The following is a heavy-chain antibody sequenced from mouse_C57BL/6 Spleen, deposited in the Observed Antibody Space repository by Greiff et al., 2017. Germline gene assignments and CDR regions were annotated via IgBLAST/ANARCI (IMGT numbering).Heavy chain of an antibody. D-gene: IGHD2-1*01. CDR3: ARSGGNYLAWFAY. CDR1: GYSFTGYY. CDR2: INPSTGGT. J-gene: IGHJ3*01. V-gene: IGHV1-42*01. Sequence: EVQLQQSGPELVKPGASVKISCKASGYSFTGYYMNWVKQSPEKSLEWIGEINPSTGGTTYNQKFKAKATLTVDKSSSTAYMQLKSLTSEDSAVYYCARSGGNYLAWFAYWGQGTLVTVSA.